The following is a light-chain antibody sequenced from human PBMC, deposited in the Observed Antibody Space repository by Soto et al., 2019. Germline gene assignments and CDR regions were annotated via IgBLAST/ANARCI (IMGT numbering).Light chain of an antibody. CDR1: SSNIGSNT. CDR3: AAWDDSLNGLV. J-gene: IGLJ1*01. CDR2: NNN. Sequence: QSVLTQPPSASGTPGQRVTISYSGSSSNIGSNTVNWYQQLPGTAPKLLIYNNNQRPSGVPDRFSGSKSGTSASLSISGLQPEAEADAYCAAWDDSLNGLVFGTGTKLTVL. V-gene: IGLV1-44*01.